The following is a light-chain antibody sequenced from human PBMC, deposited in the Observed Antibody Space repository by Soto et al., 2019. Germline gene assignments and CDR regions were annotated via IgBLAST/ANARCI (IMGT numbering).Light chain of an antibody. CDR1: QDINVY. CDR2: SAS. CDR3: QHCYVAPYS. J-gene: IGKJ2*03. V-gene: IGKV1-39*01. Sequence: DIQMTQSPSSVSASIGDTVTITCRASQDINVYLNWYQQKPGEVPKLLIYSASTLHSGVPSRFTGSGSETDFTLTIRSLQPEDFATYYCQHCYVAPYSFGQGTKVDI.